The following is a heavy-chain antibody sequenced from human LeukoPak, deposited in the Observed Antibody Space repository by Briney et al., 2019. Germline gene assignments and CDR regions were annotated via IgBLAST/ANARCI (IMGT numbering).Heavy chain of an antibody. J-gene: IGHJ5*02. CDR2: ISGSGGST. D-gene: IGHD2-2*02. CDR3: ASGKEGYCSSTSCYRDWFDP. Sequence: GSLRLSCAASGFTFSSYAMSWVRQAPGKGLEWVSAISGSGGSTYYADSVKGRFTISRDNAKNSLYLQMNSLRAEDTAVYYCASGKEGYCSSTSCYRDWFDPWGQGTLVTVSS. CDR1: GFTFSSYA. V-gene: IGHV3-23*01.